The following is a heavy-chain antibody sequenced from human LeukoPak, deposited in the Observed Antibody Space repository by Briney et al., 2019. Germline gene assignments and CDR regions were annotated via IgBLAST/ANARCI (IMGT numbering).Heavy chain of an antibody. CDR3: AWGGSSGSYYGVLDY. J-gene: IGHJ4*02. D-gene: IGHD1-26*01. CDR1: VYTCTRYV. Sequence: AAVTVSRKASVYTCTRYVINWVRQATGQGGEGVGWMNPNRGNTGNAQKFQGRVTMTMKTSISKADMDLSRLRSEDTAVYFFAWGGSSGSYYGVLDYWGQGTMVTVSS. V-gene: IGHV1-8*01. CDR2: MNPNRGNT.